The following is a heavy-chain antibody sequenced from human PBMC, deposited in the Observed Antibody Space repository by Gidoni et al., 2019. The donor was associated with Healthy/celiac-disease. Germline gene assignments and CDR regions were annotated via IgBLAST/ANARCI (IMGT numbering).Heavy chain of an antibody. V-gene: IGHV4-59*01. Sequence: QVQLQESGPGLVKPSETLSITCTVSGGSISSSYWSWIRKPTGKGLEWIGYIYSSGSTNDNPALKRRVTISVDTSKNQFALKLSSVTAADTAVYYCARAYCYYYVMDVWGQGTTVTVSS. CDR2: IYSSGST. CDR3: ARAYCYYYVMDV. CDR1: GGSISSSY. J-gene: IGHJ6*02.